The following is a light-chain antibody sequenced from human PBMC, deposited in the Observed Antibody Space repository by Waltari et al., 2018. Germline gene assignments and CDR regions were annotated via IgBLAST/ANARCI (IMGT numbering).Light chain of an antibody. V-gene: IGKV3-15*01. Sequence: EIVITHSPATLSVSPGERASLSCRASHSVSSNLAWYQQKPGQAPRLLIYGASTRATGIPARFSGSGSGTEFTLTISSLQSEDFAVYYCQQYNNWPPPTFGQGTKLEIK. CDR2: GAS. CDR1: HSVSSN. CDR3: QQYNNWPPPT. J-gene: IGKJ2*01.